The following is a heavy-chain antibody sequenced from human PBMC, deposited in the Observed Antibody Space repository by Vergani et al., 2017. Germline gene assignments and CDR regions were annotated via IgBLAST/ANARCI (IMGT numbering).Heavy chain of an antibody. D-gene: IGHD5-12*01. CDR1: GFTFDDYT. Sequence: EVQLVESGGVVVQPGGSLRLSCAASGFTFDDYTMHWVRQVPGKGLEWVSLISWDGGSTYYADSVKGRFTISRDNSKNSLYLQMNSLRTEDTALYYCAKDSGYGTDAGFDYWGQGTLVTVSS. CDR3: AKDSGYGTDAGFDY. V-gene: IGHV3-43*01. CDR2: ISWDGGST. J-gene: IGHJ4*02.